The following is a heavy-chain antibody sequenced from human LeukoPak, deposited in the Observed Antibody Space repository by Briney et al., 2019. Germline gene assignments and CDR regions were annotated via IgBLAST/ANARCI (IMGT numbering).Heavy chain of an antibody. V-gene: IGHV7-4-1*01. D-gene: IGHD6-19*01. J-gene: IGHJ6*02. Sequence: ASVKVSCKASGYTFTSYAMNWVRQAPGQGLEWMGWINTNTGNPTYAQGFTGRFVFSLDTSVSTAYLQICSLKAEDTAVYYCAKYSSGWPHYYYGMDVWGQGTTVTVSS. CDR2: INTNTGNP. CDR1: GYTFTSYA. CDR3: AKYSSGWPHYYYGMDV.